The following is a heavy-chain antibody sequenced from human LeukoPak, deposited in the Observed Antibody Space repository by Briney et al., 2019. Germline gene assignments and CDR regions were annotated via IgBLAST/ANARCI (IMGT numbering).Heavy chain of an antibody. CDR3: AREGYSSSWTPFDY. J-gene: IGHJ4*02. Sequence: SETLSLTCAVYGGSFSGYYWSWIRQPPGKGLEWIGEINHSGSTNYNPSLKSRVTISVDTSKNQFSLKPSSVTAADTAVYYCAREGYSSSWTPFDYWGQGTLVTVSS. CDR1: GGSFSGYY. D-gene: IGHD6-13*01. V-gene: IGHV4-34*01. CDR2: INHSGST.